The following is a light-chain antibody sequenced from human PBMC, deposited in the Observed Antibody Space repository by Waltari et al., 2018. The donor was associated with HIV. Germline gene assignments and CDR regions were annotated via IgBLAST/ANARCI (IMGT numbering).Light chain of an antibody. CDR2: NTN. V-gene: IGLV8-61*01. J-gene: IGLJ3*02. CDR3: VLYVGSGIWV. CDR1: SGSVSGRSS. Sequence: QTVVTQESSLSVSPGGTVTLNCGLSSGSVSGRSSPRWYQQTPGQAPRTLIYNTNTRSSGVPDRFSGSILGNKAALTISGAQADDECDYHCVLYVGSGIWVFGGGTKLTVL.